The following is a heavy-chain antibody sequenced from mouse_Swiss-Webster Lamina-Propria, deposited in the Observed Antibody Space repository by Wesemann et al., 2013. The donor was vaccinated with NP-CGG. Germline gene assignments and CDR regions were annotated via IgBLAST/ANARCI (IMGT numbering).Heavy chain of an antibody. J-gene: IGHJ4*01. CDR1: GFTFSSYA. Sequence: GGSLKLSCAASGFTFSSYAMSRVRQTPEKRLEWVATISSGGSYTYYPDSVKGRFTISRDNAKNTLYLQMSSLRSEDTAMYYCARRTIYDGYYMAMDYWGQGTSVTVSS. D-gene: IGHD2-3*01. CDR2: ISSGGSYT. CDR3: ARRTIYDGYYMAMDY. V-gene: IGHV5-9-1*01.